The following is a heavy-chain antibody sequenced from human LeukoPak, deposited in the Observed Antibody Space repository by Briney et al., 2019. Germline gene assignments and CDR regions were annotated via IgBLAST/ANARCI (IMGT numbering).Heavy chain of an antibody. CDR2: VIPIFGAP. D-gene: IGHD6-19*01. V-gene: IGHV1-69*05. Sequence: SVKVSCKASGGTFSSYAINWVRQAPGQGLEWMGGVIPIFGAPNYAHRFQGRLTITTNESTRTAYMNLTNLRSEDTAVYYCARDLRIASSGDWFDPWGQGTLVTVSS. CDR3: ARDLRIASSGDWFDP. J-gene: IGHJ5*02. CDR1: GGTFSSYA.